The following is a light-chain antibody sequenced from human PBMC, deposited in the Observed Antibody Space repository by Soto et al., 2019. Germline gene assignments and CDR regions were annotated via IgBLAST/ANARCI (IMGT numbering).Light chain of an antibody. CDR1: QSVSSGH. CDR3: QQYGHSLWT. J-gene: IGKJ1*01. CDR2: GAS. V-gene: IGKV3-20*01. Sequence: EIGLTQSPCTLSLSPGERATLSCGASQSVSSGHLAWYQQKPGQAPRLLIYGASSRATGIPDRFSGSGYGTDFTLTISRLEPEDYAVYYCQQYGHSLWTFGQGTKVDIK.